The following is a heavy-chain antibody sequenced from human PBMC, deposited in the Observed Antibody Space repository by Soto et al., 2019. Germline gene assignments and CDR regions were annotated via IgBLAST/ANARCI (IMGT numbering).Heavy chain of an antibody. CDR3: AKEDTSSGSLDY. V-gene: IGHV3-23*01. CDR1: GFPFGENA. J-gene: IGHJ4*02. D-gene: IGHD6-19*01. CDR2: TSDSGATT. Sequence: GGSLRLSCAASGFPFGENAMSWVRQAPGKGLEWVSGTSDSGATTYYADSVRGRFTISRDNSKNTLYLQMKSLRAEDSASYYCAKEDTSSGSLDYWGQGALVTSPQ.